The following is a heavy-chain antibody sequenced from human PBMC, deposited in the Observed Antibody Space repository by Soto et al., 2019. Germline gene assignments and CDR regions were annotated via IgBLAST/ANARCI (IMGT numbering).Heavy chain of an antibody. Sequence: GGSLRLSCAASGFAFSNYDMHWVRQAPGKGLEWVAIISYDGSNIYYSDSVKGRFTISRDNSKNTLYLQMNSLRAEDTAVYYCAKLTGIVGATPAFDYWGQGTLVTVSS. J-gene: IGHJ4*02. D-gene: IGHD1-26*01. CDR2: ISYDGSNI. CDR1: GFAFSNYD. V-gene: IGHV3-30*18. CDR3: AKLTGIVGATPAFDY.